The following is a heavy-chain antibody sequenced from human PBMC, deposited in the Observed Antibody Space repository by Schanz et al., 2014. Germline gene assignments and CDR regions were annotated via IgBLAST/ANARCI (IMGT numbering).Heavy chain of an antibody. Sequence: EVQLMESGGGLAKPGGSLRLSCVASGFAFSSFAMTWVRQAPGRGLEWVANIKHDGSVKDYVDSVEGRFTISRDNAKRSLFLQMNSLRVEDTAVYFCVSQTGSPNYWGQGPLVNVSS. CDR3: VSQTGSPNY. V-gene: IGHV3-7*01. CDR1: GFAFSSFA. D-gene: IGHD6-13*01. CDR2: IKHDGSVK. J-gene: IGHJ4*02.